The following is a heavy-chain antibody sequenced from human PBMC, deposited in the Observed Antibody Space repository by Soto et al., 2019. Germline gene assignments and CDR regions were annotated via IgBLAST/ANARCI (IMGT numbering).Heavy chain of an antibody. CDR2: IIPIFGTT. CDR3: AKDGGADGYFGNWLDP. D-gene: IGHD5-12*01. Sequence: QVQLVQSGAEVKKPGSSVKVSCKASGGTFSNYAITWVRQAPGQGLEWVGRIIPIFGTTNVAQKFQGRVTITPXDXTPXTNMDLSGLRSDATAVYYCAKDGGADGYFGNWLDPWGQGTLVTVSS. CDR1: GGTFSNYA. J-gene: IGHJ5*02. V-gene: IGHV1-69*15.